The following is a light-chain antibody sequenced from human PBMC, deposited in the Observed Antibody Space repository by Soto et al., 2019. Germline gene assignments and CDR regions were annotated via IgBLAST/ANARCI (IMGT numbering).Light chain of an antibody. J-gene: IGKJ5*01. V-gene: IGKV1-5*01. CDR2: EAS. CDR3: QQFNSYPIT. CDR1: QSISRW. Sequence: DIRMTQSTSTLSVSFGDSVTITCWASQSISRWLTWYQQKKGKAPKLLIYEASSLQSGVPSRFSGSGSGTEFNLTISGLQTDDFAIYYCQQFNSYPITFGQGTRLEIK.